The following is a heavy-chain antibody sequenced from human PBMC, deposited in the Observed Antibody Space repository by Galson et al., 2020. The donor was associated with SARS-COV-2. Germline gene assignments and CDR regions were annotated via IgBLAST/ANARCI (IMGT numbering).Heavy chain of an antibody. Sequence: ASVKVSCKASGGTFSSYAISWVRQAPGQGLEWMGGIIPIFGTANYAQKFQGRVTITTDESTSTAYMELSSLRSEDTAVYYCARRSRGIQTGAFDIWGQGTMVTVSS. V-gene: IGHV1-69*05. CDR3: ARRSRGIQTGAFDI. CDR2: IIPIFGTA. CDR1: GGTFSSYA. D-gene: IGHD5-18*01. J-gene: IGHJ3*02.